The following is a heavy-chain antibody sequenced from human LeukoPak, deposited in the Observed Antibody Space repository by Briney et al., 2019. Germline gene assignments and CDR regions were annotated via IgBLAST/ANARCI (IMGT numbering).Heavy chain of an antibody. CDR3: ARESGYNPEPVAFDI. CDR1: GFTFSRYG. CDR2: IRYDGGEE. V-gene: IGHV3-33*01. Sequence: HPGGSLRLSCSGTGFTFSRYGIHWVRQAPGEGLEWVTVIRYDGGEEYYADSVRGRFTISRDNSKNTAYLQMNNLRAEDTALYYCARESGYNPEPVAFDIWGQGTTVTVSS. D-gene: IGHD5-24*01. J-gene: IGHJ3*02.